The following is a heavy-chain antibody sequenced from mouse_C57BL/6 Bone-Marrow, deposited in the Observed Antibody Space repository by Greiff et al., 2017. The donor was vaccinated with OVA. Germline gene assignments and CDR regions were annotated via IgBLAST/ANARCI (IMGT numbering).Heavy chain of an antibody. Sequence: EVQLQQSGPELVKPGASVKLPCKASGYTFTDYNMDWVKQSHGKSLEWIGDINPNNGGTIYNQKFKGKATLTVDKSSSTAYMELRSLTSEDTAVYYCASGGFPWFAYWGQGTLVTVSA. CDR2: INPNNGGT. J-gene: IGHJ3*01. V-gene: IGHV1-18*01. CDR1: GYTFTDYN. CDR3: ASGGFPWFAY.